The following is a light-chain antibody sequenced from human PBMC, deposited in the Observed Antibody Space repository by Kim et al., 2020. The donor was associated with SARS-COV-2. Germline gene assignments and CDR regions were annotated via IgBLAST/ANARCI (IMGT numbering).Light chain of an antibody. CDR2: WAS. CDR3: QQYSGTPRT. CDR1: KSDLNSSYNKNY. J-gene: IGKJ2*01. Sequence: ATINSKSNKSDLNSSYNKNYLAWYQQKPGQPPKLLFYWASTRDSGVPDRFSGSGSGTDLTHTISSLQAEDVAVYYCQQYSGTPRTFGQGTKLEI. V-gene: IGKV4-1*01.